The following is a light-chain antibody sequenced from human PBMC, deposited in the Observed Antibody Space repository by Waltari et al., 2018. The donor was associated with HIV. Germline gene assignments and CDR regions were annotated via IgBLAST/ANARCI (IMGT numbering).Light chain of an antibody. V-gene: IGLV2-14*01. Sequence: QSALTQPASVSGSPGQSITISCTGTNSDIGCHNPVAWYQQHPGKAPKLIIYDVSNRPAGVSDRFSGSKSGNTASLTISGLQAEDEADYYCKSSTTRSTPCVFGSGTKVTVL. CDR2: DVS. CDR3: KSSTTRSTPCV. CDR1: NSDIGCHNP. J-gene: IGLJ1*01.